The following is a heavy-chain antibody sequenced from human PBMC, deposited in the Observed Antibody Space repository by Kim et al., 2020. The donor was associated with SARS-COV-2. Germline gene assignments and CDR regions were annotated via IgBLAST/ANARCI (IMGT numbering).Heavy chain of an antibody. D-gene: IGHD3-10*01. V-gene: IGHV3-30*18. CDR3: AKGLRVLWFGELYGSGVPNLIGMDV. CDR1: GFTFSSYG. Sequence: GGSLRLSCAASGFTFSSYGMHWVRQAPGKGLEWVAVISYDGSNKYYADSVKGRFTISRDNSKNTLYLQMNSLRAEDTAVYYCAKGLRVLWFGELYGSGVPNLIGMDVWGQGTTVTVSS. CDR2: ISYDGSNK. J-gene: IGHJ6*02.